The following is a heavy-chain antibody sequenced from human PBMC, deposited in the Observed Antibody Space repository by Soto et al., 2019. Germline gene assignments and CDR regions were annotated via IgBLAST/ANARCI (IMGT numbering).Heavy chain of an antibody. J-gene: IGHJ4*02. CDR1: GGSISSGGYY. Sequence: QVQLQESGPGLVKPSQTLSLTCTVSGGSISSGGYYWSWIRQHPGKGLEGIGYTYYSGSTYYNPSLKAPVTIAVDTSNNHFSLKLSSVTAADTAVYYCARCRRDGYNWSLSYFDYWGQGTLVTVSS. CDR3: ARCRRDGYNWSLSYFDY. CDR2: TYYSGST. V-gene: IGHV4-31*01. D-gene: IGHD5-12*01.